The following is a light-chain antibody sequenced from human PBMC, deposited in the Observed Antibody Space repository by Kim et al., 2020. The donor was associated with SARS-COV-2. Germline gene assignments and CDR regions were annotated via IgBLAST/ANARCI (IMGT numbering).Light chain of an antibody. J-gene: IGLJ3*02. Sequence: PGGTGTPTSPSTTGAFTSGDMSNWFKRKPGQAPRTLIYTTANTRSWTPARFSGSLLGGKAALTLSGVQPEDEAEYHCLLYYDNTWVFGGGTKLTVL. V-gene: IGLV7-43*01. CDR1: TGAFTSGDM. CDR3: LLYYDNTWV. CDR2: TTA.